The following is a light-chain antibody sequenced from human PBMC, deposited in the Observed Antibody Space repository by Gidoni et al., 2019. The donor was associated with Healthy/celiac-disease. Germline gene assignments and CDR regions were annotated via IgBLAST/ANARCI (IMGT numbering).Light chain of an antibody. CDR3: QQYGSSPPRT. Sequence: EIVLTQSQGTLSLSPGERATLSCRASQSVSRSYLDWYQQKPGQAPRLLLYGASSSATGILDRFSGSGSCTEFTITISSLQPADFAVYYCQQYGSSPPRTFGQGTKVEIK. V-gene: IGKV3-20*01. CDR2: GAS. J-gene: IGKJ1*01. CDR1: QSVSRSY.